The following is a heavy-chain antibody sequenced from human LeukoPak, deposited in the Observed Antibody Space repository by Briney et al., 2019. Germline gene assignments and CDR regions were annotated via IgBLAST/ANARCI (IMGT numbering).Heavy chain of an antibody. J-gene: IGHJ4*02. CDR1: AYTFTGYY. CDR3: ARDTTTKRAAKSYFDF. D-gene: IGHD1-26*01. CDR2: INPNSGGT. Sequence: ASVKVSCKASAYTFTGYYMHWVRQAPGQGLEWMGWINPNSGGTNYAQNLQGRVTMTRDTSISTAYMELSRLRSDDTAVYYCARDTTTKRAAKSYFDFWGQGTLVTVSS. V-gene: IGHV1-2*02.